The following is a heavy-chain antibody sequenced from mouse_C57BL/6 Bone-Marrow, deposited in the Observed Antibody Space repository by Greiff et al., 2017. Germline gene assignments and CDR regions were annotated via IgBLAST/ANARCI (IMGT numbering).Heavy chain of an antibody. V-gene: IGHV5-4*01. CDR2: ISDGGSYT. D-gene: IGHD1-1*01. J-gene: IGHJ4*01. CDR3: ARVRGYYYGSSKYYYAMDY. Sequence: EVQVVESGGGLVKPGGSLKLSCAASGFTFSSYAMSWVRQTPEKRLEWVATISDGGSYTYYPDNVKGRFTIYRDNDKNNLYLQMSHLKSEDTAMYYCARVRGYYYGSSKYYYAMDYLGQVTSVPVSS. CDR1: GFTFSSYA.